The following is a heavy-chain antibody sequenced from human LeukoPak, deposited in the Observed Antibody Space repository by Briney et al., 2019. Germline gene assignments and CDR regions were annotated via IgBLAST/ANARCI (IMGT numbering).Heavy chain of an antibody. CDR1: GFSFSSYW. D-gene: IGHD1-1*01. CDR3: VREGRDTTIDY. J-gene: IGHJ4*02. Sequence: GGSLRLSCAASGFSFSSYWMQWVRQAPGKGLVWVSRINRDGSSTSYADSVKGRFTISRDNAKNTLYLQMDSLGVDDTAVYYCVREGRDTTIDYWGQGTLVTVPS. CDR2: INRDGSST. V-gene: IGHV3-74*01.